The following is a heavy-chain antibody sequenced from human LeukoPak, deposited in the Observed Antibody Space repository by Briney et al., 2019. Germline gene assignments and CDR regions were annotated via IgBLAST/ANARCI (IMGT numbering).Heavy chain of an antibody. V-gene: IGHV3-7*03. CDR3: ARGQPPFLNYYGMDV. D-gene: IGHD6-13*01. CDR2: IKEDSSEE. J-gene: IGHJ6*02. CDR1: GFTFSTYW. Sequence: GGSLRLSCAASGFTFSTYWMTWVRQAPGEGLEWVANIKEDSSEEYYVDSVKGRFTISRINVKNLLFLQMNSLRADGTAVYYCARGQPPFLNYYGMDVWGQGTTVTVSS.